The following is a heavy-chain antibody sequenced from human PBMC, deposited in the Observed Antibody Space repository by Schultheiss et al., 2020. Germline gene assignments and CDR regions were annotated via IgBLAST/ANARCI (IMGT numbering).Heavy chain of an antibody. J-gene: IGHJ5*02. CDR3: TRAHYSSAAGFDP. V-gene: IGHV3-23*01. CDR2: ISGSGGST. Sequence: GGSLRLSCAASGFTFSSYAMSWVRQAPGKGLEWVSAISGSGGSTYYADSVKGRFTISRDNSKNSLYLQMNSLRAEDTAVYYCTRAHYSSAAGFDPWGQGTLVTVSS. CDR1: GFTFSSYA. D-gene: IGHD6-25*01.